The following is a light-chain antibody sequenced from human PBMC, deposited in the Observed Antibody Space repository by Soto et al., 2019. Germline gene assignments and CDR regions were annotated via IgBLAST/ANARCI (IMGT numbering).Light chain of an antibody. CDR3: QQYNNWPPWT. CDR1: QSLFSN. J-gene: IGKJ1*01. CDR2: GAS. Sequence: EIVMTQSPATLSVSPGERATLSCRASQSLFSNLAWYQQKPGQAPRLLLYGASTRATGIPARFSGSGSGTEFTLTISSLQSEDFAVYYCQQYNNWPPWTFGQGTKVEIK. V-gene: IGKV3-15*01.